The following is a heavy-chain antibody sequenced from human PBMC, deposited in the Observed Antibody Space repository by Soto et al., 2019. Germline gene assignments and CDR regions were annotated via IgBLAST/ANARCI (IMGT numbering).Heavy chain of an antibody. Sequence: SVTLSHTWAVYDGSFSGYDWSWIRQNPGKGLEWIGEINHSGSTNYNPSLKSRVTISVDTSKNQFSLKLSSVTAADTAVYYCARSGQQWLVRRYFDYWGQGTLVTVS. J-gene: IGHJ4*02. V-gene: IGHV4-34*01. D-gene: IGHD6-19*01. CDR3: ARSGQQWLVRRYFDY. CDR1: DGSFSGYD. CDR2: INHSGST.